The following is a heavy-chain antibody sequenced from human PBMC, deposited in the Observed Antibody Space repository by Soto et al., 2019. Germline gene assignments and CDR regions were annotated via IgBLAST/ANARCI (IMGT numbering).Heavy chain of an antibody. CDR3: AGREFASSSFHYYYYAVDI. CDR1: GGSFSDYF. J-gene: IGHJ6*02. CDR2: INHSGST. Sequence: SETLSLTCAVYGGSFSDYFWTWIRQPPGKGLEWIGEINHSGSTNFNPSLKSRVAISADTSRNQFPLRVTSVTAADTAVYYCAGREFASSSFHYYYYAVDIWGQGTTVTVS. D-gene: IGHD6-6*01. V-gene: IGHV4-34*01.